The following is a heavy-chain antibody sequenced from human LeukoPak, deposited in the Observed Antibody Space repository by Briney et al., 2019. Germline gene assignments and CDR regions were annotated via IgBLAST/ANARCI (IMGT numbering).Heavy chain of an antibody. J-gene: IGHJ6*03. Sequence: SETLSLTCSVSGGSISSSSYYWGWIRQPPGKGLEWIGSIYYSGSTYYNPSLKSRVTISVDTSKNQFSLKLSSVTAADTAVYYCARGLAGDYGGHGYMDVWGKGTTVTVSS. CDR3: ARGLAGDYGGHGYMDV. CDR2: IYYSGST. D-gene: IGHD4-23*01. V-gene: IGHV4-39*07. CDR1: GGSISSSSYY.